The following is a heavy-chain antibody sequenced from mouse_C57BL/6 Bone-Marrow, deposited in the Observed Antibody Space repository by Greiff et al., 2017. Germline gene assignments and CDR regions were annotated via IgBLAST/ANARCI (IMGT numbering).Heavy chain of an antibody. CDR2: IDPNSGGT. J-gene: IGHJ4*01. D-gene: IGHD1-1*01. CDR1: GYTFTSYW. CDR3: ARSDRIYYYGSSYYAMDY. V-gene: IGHV1-62-3*01. Sequence: QVQLQQPGAELVKPGASVKLSCKASGYTFTSYWMHWVKQRPGRGLEWIGRIDPNSGGTKYNEKFKCKATLTVDKPSSTAYMQFSSLTSEDSAIYYCARSDRIYYYGSSYYAMDYWGQGTAVTVSS.